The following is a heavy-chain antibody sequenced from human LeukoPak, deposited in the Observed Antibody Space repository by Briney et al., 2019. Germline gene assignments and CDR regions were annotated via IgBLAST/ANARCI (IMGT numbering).Heavy chain of an antibody. CDR3: TRASPDYYDSSGYGFDY. CDR1: GGSISSSNW. CDR2: IYHSGST. D-gene: IGHD3-22*01. V-gene: IGHV4-4*02. J-gene: IGHJ4*02. Sequence: SETLSLTCAVSGGSISSSNWWSWVRQPPGKGLEWIGEIYHSGSTNYNPSLKSRVTISVDKSKNQFSLKLSSVTAADTAVYYCTRASPDYYDSSGYGFDYWGQGTLVTVSS.